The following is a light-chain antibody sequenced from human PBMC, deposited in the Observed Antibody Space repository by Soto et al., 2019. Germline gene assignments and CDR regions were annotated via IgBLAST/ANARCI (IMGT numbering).Light chain of an antibody. CDR1: QSVDNY. V-gene: IGKV1-39*01. CDR3: QQSYSTHGIT. J-gene: IGKJ5*01. Sequence: DIQITQSPSSRSAPVGDTVTLTCRASQSVDNYLKWYQQTPGKAPGLLIYAASTLQSGVPSRFSASGSGTDFTLTISSLQPEDLATYDCQQSYSTHGITVGKGTRLEIK. CDR2: AAS.